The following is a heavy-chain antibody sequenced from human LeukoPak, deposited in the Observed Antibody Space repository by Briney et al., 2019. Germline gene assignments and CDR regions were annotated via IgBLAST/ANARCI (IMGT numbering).Heavy chain of an antibody. V-gene: IGHV3-66*01. CDR3: ARDSPIAAAAFDY. D-gene: IGHD6-13*01. CDR2: IYSGGST. CDR1: GFTFDDYG. Sequence: PGGSLRLSCAASGFTFDDYGMSWVRQAPGKGLEWVSVIYSGGSTYYADSVKGRFTISRDNSKNTLYLQMNSLRAEDTAVYYCARDSPIAAAAFDYWGQGTLVTVSS. J-gene: IGHJ4*02.